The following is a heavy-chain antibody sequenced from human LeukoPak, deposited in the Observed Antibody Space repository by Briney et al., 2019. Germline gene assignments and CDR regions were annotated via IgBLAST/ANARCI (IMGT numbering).Heavy chain of an antibody. V-gene: IGHV3-66*01. J-gene: IGHJ1*01. CDR3: ARDGPSMSIQL. CDR1: GFTFSSYY. D-gene: IGHD6-6*01. Sequence: PGGSLRLSRAASGFTFSSYYMSWVRQAPGKGLEWVSIIDRGGSTYYAESVKGRFTISRDTSKNTLYLQMSSLRAEETAVYYCARDGPSMSIQLWGQGTLVTVSS. CDR2: IDRGGST.